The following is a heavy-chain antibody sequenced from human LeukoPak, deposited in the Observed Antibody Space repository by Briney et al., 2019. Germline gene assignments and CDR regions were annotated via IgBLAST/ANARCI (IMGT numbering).Heavy chain of an antibody. J-gene: IGHJ5*02. CDR2: INHSGST. CDR1: GGSFSGYY. CDR3: ARGAYYDFWSGYSRNADNWFDP. V-gene: IGHV4-34*01. Sequence: PSETLSLTCAVYGGSFSGYYWSWIRQPPGKGLEWIGEINHSGSTNYNPSLKSRVTISVDTSKNQFSLKLSSVTAVDTAVYYCARGAYYDFWSGYSRNADNWFDPWGQGTLVTVSS. D-gene: IGHD3-3*01.